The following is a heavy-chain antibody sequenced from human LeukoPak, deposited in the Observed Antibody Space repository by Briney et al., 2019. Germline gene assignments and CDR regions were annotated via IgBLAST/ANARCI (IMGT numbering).Heavy chain of an antibody. J-gene: IGHJ6*03. Sequence: PSETLSLTCTVSGDSISSSNYFWGWIRHPPGKGLEWIGYIYYSGSTNYNPSLKSRVTISVDTSKNQFSLKLSSVTAADTAVYYCARDQGGTAGQTYYYMDVWGKGTTVTVSS. CDR1: GDSISSSNYF. V-gene: IGHV4-61*01. CDR3: ARDQGGTAGQTYYYMDV. D-gene: IGHD2-21*02. CDR2: IYYSGST.